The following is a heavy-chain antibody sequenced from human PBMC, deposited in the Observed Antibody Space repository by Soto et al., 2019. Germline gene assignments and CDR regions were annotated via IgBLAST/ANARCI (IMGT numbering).Heavy chain of an antibody. CDR3: ARELSGYDHGIGNDY. V-gene: IGHV3-33*01. CDR1: GFTFSSYG. CDR2: IWYDGSNK. J-gene: IGHJ4*02. Sequence: GGSLRLSCAASGFTFSSYGMHWVRQAPGKGLEWVAVIWYDGSNKYYADSVKGRFTISRDNSKNTLYLQMNSLRAEDTAVYYCARELSGYDHGIGNDYWGQGTLVTVSS. D-gene: IGHD5-12*01.